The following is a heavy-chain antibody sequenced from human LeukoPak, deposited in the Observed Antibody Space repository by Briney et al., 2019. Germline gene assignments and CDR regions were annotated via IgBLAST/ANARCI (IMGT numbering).Heavy chain of an antibody. CDR2: IIPIVDIP. CDR1: GGTFSHYT. Sequence: SVKVSCKASGGTFSHYTINWVRQAPGQGLEWMGRIIPIVDIPNYAQKFQGRVTITADKSTSTAYMELSSLRSEDTAVYYCASLPVDTSMVSDYWGQGTLVTVFS. D-gene: IGHD5-18*01. V-gene: IGHV1-69*02. CDR3: ASLPVDTSMVSDY. J-gene: IGHJ4*02.